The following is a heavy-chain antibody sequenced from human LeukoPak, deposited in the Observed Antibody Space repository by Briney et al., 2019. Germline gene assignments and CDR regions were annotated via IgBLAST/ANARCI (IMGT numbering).Heavy chain of an antibody. J-gene: IGHJ1*01. CDR2: INPNSGGT. D-gene: IGHD1-26*01. V-gene: IGHV1-2*06. CDR1: GYTFTGYY. CDR3: ARVPVGATMYGYQH. Sequence: ASVKVSCKASGYTFTGYYMLWVRQAPGQGLEWMGRINPNSGGTNYAQKFQGRVTMTRDTSISTAYMELSRLRSDDTAVYYCARVPVGATMYGYQHWGQGTLVTVSS.